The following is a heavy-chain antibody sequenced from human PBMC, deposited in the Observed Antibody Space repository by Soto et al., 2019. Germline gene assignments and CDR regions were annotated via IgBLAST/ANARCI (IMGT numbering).Heavy chain of an antibody. D-gene: IGHD5-18*01. CDR1: GDTFNSHV. CDR3: TRSYGYTFGGSLDN. V-gene: IGHV1-69*01. CDR2: IITAFGTT. Sequence: QVQLVQSGPEVKKPRSSVKVSCKASGDTFNSHVITWVRQAPGQGLEWLGGIITAFGTTSYAQNFQDRLTITADEAATTDHMELSSLTSDDTAMYYCTRSYGYTFGGSLDNWGQGTLVTVSS. J-gene: IGHJ4*02.